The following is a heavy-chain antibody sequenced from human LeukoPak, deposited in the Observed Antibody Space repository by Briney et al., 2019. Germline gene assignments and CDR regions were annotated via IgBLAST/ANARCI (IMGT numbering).Heavy chain of an antibody. V-gene: IGHV3-21*01. CDR1: GFTFSSCS. J-gene: IGHJ4*02. CDR2: ISSSSSYI. CDR3: ARDRSTMVRGAHYFDY. Sequence: PGGSLRLSCAASGFTFSSCSMNWVRQAPGKGLEWDSSISSSSSYIYYADSVKGRFTISRDNAKNSLYLQMNSLRAEDTAVYYCARDRSTMVRGAHYFDYWGQGTLVTVSS. D-gene: IGHD3-10*01.